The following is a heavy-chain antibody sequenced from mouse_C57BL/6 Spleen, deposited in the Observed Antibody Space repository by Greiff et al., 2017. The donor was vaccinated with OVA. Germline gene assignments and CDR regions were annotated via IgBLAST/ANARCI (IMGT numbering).Heavy chain of an antibody. J-gene: IGHJ3*01. Sequence: EVQLQESGPGLVKPSQSLSLTCSVTGYSITSGYYWNWIRQFPGNKLEWMGYISYDGSNNYNPSLKNRISITRDTSKNQFFLKLNSVTTEDTATYYCARDPDGAYYSNSWFAYWGQGTLVTVSA. CDR3: ARDPDGAYYSNSWFAY. V-gene: IGHV3-6*01. CDR2: ISYDGSN. D-gene: IGHD2-5*01. CDR1: GYSITSGYY.